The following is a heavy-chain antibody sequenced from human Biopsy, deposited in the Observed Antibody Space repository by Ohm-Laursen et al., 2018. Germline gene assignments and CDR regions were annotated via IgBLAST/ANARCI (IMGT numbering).Heavy chain of an antibody. V-gene: IGHV3-74*01. J-gene: IGHJ4*02. CDR2: INRDGSST. CDR3: AREGYCSRTSCYPDY. Sequence: SLRLSCTASGYTFSSYWMHWVRQAPGKGLVWVSRINRDGSSTTYADSVKGRFTISRDSAKNTLYLQMNNLRAEDTAVYYCAREGYCSRTSCYPDYWGQGTLVTVSS. CDR1: GYTFSSYW. D-gene: IGHD2-2*01.